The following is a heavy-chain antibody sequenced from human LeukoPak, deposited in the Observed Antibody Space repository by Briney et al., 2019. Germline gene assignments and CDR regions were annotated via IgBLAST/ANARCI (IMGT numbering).Heavy chain of an antibody. CDR1: GGSFSGYY. J-gene: IGHJ4*02. D-gene: IGHD3-22*01. CDR2: INHSGST. CDR3: ARSYYDSSGYNFDY. Sequence: PSETLSPTCAVYGGSFSGYYWSWIRQPPGKGLEWIEEINHSGSTNYNPSLKSRVTISVDTSKNQFSLKLSSVTAADTAVYYCARSYYDSSGYNFDYWGQGTLVTVSS. V-gene: IGHV4-34*01.